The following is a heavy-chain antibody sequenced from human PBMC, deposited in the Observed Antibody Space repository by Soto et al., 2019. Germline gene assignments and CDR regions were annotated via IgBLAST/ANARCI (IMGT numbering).Heavy chain of an antibody. Sequence: QVQLVQSGAEVKQPGASVKVSCKASGYTFTSYGISWVRQAPGQGLEWMGWISAYNGNTNYAQKLQGRVTMTTDTSTSTAYMELRSLRSDDTAVYYCARVPPYYDFWSGYYAYYYYGMDVWGQGTTVTVSS. V-gene: IGHV1-18*01. CDR1: GYTFTSYG. CDR2: ISAYNGNT. CDR3: ARVPPYYDFWSGYYAYYYYGMDV. D-gene: IGHD3-3*01. J-gene: IGHJ6*02.